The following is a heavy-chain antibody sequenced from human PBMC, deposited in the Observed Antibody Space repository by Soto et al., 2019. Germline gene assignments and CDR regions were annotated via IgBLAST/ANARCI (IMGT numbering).Heavy chain of an antibody. CDR2: IYYSGST. J-gene: IGHJ4*02. V-gene: IGHV4-31*03. CDR3: ARAAPRRYCSSTSCPPGFDY. CDR1: GGSISSGGYY. Sequence: SETLSLTCTVSGGSISSGGYYWSWIRQHPGKGLEWIGYIYYSGSTYYNPSLKSRVTISVDTSKNQFSLKLSSVTAADTAVYYCARAAPRRYCSSTSCPPGFDYWGQGTLVTAPQ. D-gene: IGHD2-2*01.